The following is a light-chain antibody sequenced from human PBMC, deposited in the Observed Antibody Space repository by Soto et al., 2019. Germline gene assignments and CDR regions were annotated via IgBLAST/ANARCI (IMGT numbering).Light chain of an antibody. CDR2: RNN. Sequence: QSVLTQPPSVSGAPGQAVTISCAGRSSNIGSGFDVHWYQQLPGTAPKLLIYRNNNRPSGVPDRFFGSKSGTSACLAIIGLQPEDEADYYCHSYDISLSGMVFGGGTKLTVL. CDR1: SSNIGSGFD. CDR3: HSYDISLSGMV. J-gene: IGLJ2*01. V-gene: IGLV1-40*01.